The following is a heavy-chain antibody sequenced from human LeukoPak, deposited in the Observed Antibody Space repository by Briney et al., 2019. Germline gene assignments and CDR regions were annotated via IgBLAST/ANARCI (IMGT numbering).Heavy chain of an antibody. V-gene: IGHV3-7*01. CDR1: GFTFSSYW. Sequence: GGSLRLSCAASGFTFSSYWMSWVRQAPGKGLEWVANIKQDGSEKYYVDSVKGRFTISRDNSKNTLYLQMNSLRAEDTAVYYCARAGGAAAGTRYYYYYYGMDVWGQGTTVTVSS. J-gene: IGHJ6*02. D-gene: IGHD6-13*01. CDR3: ARAGGAAAGTRYYYYYYGMDV. CDR2: IKQDGSEK.